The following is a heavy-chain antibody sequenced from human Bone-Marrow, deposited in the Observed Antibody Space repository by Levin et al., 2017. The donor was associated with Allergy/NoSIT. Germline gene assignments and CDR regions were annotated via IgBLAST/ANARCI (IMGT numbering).Heavy chain of an antibody. D-gene: IGHD4-11*01. CDR2: ISGSATTT. J-gene: IGHJ6*02. Sequence: GESLKISCEASGFTFSDSYMSWVRQAPGKGLEWISFISGSATTTDYADSVKGRFTISRDNAKNSLYLQMNSLVAEDTAIYYCARDRLPSTYRGLDVWGQGTTDTVSS. V-gene: IGHV3-11*01. CDR3: ARDRLPSTYRGLDV. CDR1: GFTFSDSY.